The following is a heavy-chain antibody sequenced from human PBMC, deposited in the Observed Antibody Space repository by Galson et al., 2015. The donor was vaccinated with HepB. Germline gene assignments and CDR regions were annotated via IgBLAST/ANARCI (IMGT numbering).Heavy chain of an antibody. CDR1: GFTFSSYA. CDR3: AKDLFTAHELDVDTAMAGGY. CDR2: ISGSGGST. J-gene: IGHJ4*02. V-gene: IGHV3-23*01. D-gene: IGHD5-18*01. Sequence: SLRLSCAASGFTFSSYAMSWVRQAPGKGLEWVSAISGSGGSTYYADSVKGRFTISRDNSKNTLYLQMNSLRAEDTAVYYCAKDLFTAHELDVDTAMAGGYWGQGTLVTVSS.